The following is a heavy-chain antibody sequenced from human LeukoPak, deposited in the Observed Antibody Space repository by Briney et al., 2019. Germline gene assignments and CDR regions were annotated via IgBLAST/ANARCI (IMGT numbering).Heavy chain of an antibody. CDR2: IYTDGSFT. J-gene: IGHJ4*02. CDR3: TRVTSGAYFDY. D-gene: IGHD3-10*01. Sequence: PGGSLRLSCAASGFTFSNLWMHWVRQAPGKGLVWVSRIYTDGSFTTYADSVKGRFTISRDNAKNTLYLQMNSLRVEGTAVYYCTRVTSGAYFDYWGQGTLVTVSS. CDR1: GFTFSNLW. V-gene: IGHV3-74*01.